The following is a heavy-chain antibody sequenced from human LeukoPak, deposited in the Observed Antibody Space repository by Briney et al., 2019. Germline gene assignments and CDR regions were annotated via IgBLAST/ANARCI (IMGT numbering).Heavy chain of an antibody. V-gene: IGHV4-39*07. D-gene: IGHD5-18*01. CDR3: ARVGYSYGSDY. CDR2: IYYSGST. CDR1: GGSIRSSTYY. J-gene: IGHJ4*02. Sequence: PSETLSLTCTVSGGSIRSSTYYWGWIRQPPRKGLEWIGSIYYSGSTYYNPSLKSRVTISVDTSKNQFSLKLSSVTAADTAVYYCARVGYSYGSDYWGQGTLVTVSS.